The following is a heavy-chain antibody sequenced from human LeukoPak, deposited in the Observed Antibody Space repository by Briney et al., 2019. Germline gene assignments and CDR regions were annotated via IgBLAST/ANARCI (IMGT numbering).Heavy chain of an antibody. CDR2: IIPILGIA. CDR3: ARDRDGYNLLY. CDR1: GGTFSSYA. Sequence: SVKVSCKASGGTFSSYAISWVRQAPGQGLEWMGRIIPILGIANYAQKFQGRVTITADKSTSTAYMELSSLRSEDTAVYYCARDRDGYNLLYWGQGTLVTVSS. D-gene: IGHD5-24*01. V-gene: IGHV1-69*04. J-gene: IGHJ4*02.